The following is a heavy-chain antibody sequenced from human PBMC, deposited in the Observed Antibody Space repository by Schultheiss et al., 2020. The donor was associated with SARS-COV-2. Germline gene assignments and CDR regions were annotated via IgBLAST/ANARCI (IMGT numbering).Heavy chain of an antibody. J-gene: IGHJ4*02. Sequence: GGSLRLSCAASGFTFSRYAMHWVRQAPGKGLEWVAVISYDGSNKYYADSVKGRFTISRDNSKNTLYLQMNSLRAEDTAVYYCARDLTLSYYDSSGPPLVYWGQGTLVTVSS. CDR2: ISYDGSNK. CDR1: GFTFSRYA. CDR3: ARDLTLSYYDSSGPPLVY. V-gene: IGHV3-30*04. D-gene: IGHD3-22*01.